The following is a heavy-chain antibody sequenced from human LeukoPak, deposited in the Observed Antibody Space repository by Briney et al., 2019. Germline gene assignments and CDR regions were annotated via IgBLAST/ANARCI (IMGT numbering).Heavy chain of an antibody. CDR3: ASDWELQAG. V-gene: IGHV3-21*01. D-gene: IGHD1-26*01. Sequence: GGSLRLSXAASGFTFRSYAMSWVRQAPGKGLEWVSSISSSSSYIYYADSVKGRFTISRDNAKNSLYLQMNSLRAEDTAVYYCASDWELQAGWGQGTLVTVSS. CDR1: GFTFRSYA. J-gene: IGHJ4*02. CDR2: ISSSSSYI.